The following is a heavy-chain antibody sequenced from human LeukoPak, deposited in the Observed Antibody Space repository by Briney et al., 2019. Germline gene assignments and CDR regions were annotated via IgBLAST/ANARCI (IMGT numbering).Heavy chain of an antibody. Sequence: PGGSLRLSCAASGFTFSNYAMNWVRQAPGKGLEWVSAISGSGSSTYYAESVKGRFTISRDNSKNTLYLQMNSLRAEDTAVYYCAKESLRLVYYFMDVWGKGTTVTISS. CDR2: ISGSGSST. V-gene: IGHV3-23*01. CDR3: AKESLRLVYYFMDV. D-gene: IGHD5/OR15-5a*01. J-gene: IGHJ6*03. CDR1: GFTFSNYA.